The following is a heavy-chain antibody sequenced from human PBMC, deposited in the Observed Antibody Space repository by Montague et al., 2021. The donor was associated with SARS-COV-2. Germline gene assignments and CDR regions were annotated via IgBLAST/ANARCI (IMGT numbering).Heavy chain of an antibody. J-gene: IGHJ4*02. CDR2: ICSAGGST. D-gene: IGHD6-19*01. CDR3: AKAGTSTFSFES. V-gene: IGHV3-23*03. Sequence: SRSLSLSASGFPFSSYAMNWVRQAPGKGLEWVSVICSAGGSTYYADSVKGRFTISRDNSKNTLYLQMNNLRAEDTAVYYCAKAGTSTFSFESWGQGTLVTVSS. CDR1: GFPFSSYA.